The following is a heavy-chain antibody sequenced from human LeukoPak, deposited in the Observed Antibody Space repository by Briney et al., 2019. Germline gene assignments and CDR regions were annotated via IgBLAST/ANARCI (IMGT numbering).Heavy chain of an antibody. V-gene: IGHV4-39*07. CDR1: GVSISSSNSY. CDR3: ARDRRSAHYGSGEIDY. J-gene: IGHJ4*02. D-gene: IGHD3-10*01. CDR2: IYYSGST. Sequence: PSETLSLTCTVSGVSISSSNSYWGWIRQPPGKGLEWIGSIYYSGSTYYNPSLKSRVTISVDTSKNQFSLKLSSVTAADTAVYYCARDRRSAHYGSGEIDYWGQGTLVTVSS.